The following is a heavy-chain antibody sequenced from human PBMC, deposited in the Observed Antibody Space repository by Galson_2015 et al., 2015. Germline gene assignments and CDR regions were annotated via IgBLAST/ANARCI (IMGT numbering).Heavy chain of an antibody. CDR3: TRDSNGGSDS. CDR1: RFTFSDAW. Sequence: SLRLSCAASRFTFSDAWMSWVRQAPGKGLEWVGRIKSKTDGGTTDYAAPVKGRFTISRDDSKNTLYLQVNSLKTEDTAVYYCTRDSNGGSDSWGQGTLVNVSS. J-gene: IGHJ5*01. V-gene: IGHV3-15*01. CDR2: IKSKTDGGTT. D-gene: IGHD2-15*01.